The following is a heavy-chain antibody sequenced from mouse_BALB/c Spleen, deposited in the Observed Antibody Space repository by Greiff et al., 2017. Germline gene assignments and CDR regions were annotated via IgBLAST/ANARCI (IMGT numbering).Heavy chain of an antibody. CDR1: GFSLTSYG. CDR3: ARGYYGSSYEGWFAY. J-gene: IGHJ3*01. D-gene: IGHD1-1*01. CDR2: IWAGGST. Sequence: VKLVESGPGLVAPSQSLSITCTVSGFSLTSYGVHWVRQPPGKGLEWLGVIWAGGSTNYNSAIMSRLSISKDNSKSQVFLKMNSLQTDDTAMYYCARGYYGSSYEGWFAYWGQGTLVTVSA. V-gene: IGHV2-9*02.